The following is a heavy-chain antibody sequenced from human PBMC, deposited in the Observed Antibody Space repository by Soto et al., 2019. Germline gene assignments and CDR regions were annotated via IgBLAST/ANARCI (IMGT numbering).Heavy chain of an antibody. D-gene: IGHD4-17*01. J-gene: IGHJ4*02. CDR3: ARDYGGPFDY. V-gene: IGHV4-59*01. CDR2: IYCSVST. Sequence: QVQLQESGPGLVKPSETLSLTCTVSGGSISGYYWSWIRQPPGKGLEWIGCIYCSVSTNYNPSLSSRVTISVDTSQNQFSLKLSSVTAADTDVYYCARDYGGPFDYWGQGTLVTVSS. CDR1: GGSISGYY.